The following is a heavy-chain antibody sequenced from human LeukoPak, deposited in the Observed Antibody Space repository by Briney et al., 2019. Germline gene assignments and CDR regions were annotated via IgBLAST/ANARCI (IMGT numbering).Heavy chain of an antibody. J-gene: IGHJ4*02. CDR3: TSDTFGEHDH. Sequence: GGSLRLSCAASGFSLSNYGMHWFRQAPGKGLEWVAALLYDGNTKHYADSVKGRFTISRDNAKNTLYLQMDNLRAEDTALYYCTSDTFGEHDHWGQGTLVSVSS. CDR2: LLYDGNTK. CDR1: GFSLSNYG. V-gene: IGHV3-33*01. D-gene: IGHD3-10*01.